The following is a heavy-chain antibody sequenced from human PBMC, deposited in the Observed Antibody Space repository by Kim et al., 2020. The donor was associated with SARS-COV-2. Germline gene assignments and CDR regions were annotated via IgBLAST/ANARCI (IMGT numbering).Heavy chain of an antibody. V-gene: IGHV4-39*01. Sequence: TPSLKSRVTISVDTSKNQFSLKLSSVTAADTAVYYCAAGIAVAGRYVDYWGQGTLVTVSS. CDR3: AAGIAVAGRYVDY. D-gene: IGHD6-19*01. J-gene: IGHJ4*02.